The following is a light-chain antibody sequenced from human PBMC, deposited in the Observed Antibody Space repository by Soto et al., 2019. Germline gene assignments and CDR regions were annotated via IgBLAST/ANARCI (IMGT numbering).Light chain of an antibody. CDR3: QQSYSTPQT. J-gene: IGKJ1*01. Sequence: DIQMTQSPSSLSASVGDTVTITCRASQSITSYLNWYQQKPGKAPKLLIYAASSLQSGVPSRFSGSGSGTDFTLTIRSLQPEDFATYYCQQSYSTPQTFGQGTKVDIK. V-gene: IGKV1-39*01. CDR1: QSITSY. CDR2: AAS.